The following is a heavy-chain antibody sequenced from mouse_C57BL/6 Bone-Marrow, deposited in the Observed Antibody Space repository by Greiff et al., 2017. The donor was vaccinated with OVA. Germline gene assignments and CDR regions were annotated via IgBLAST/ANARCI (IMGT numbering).Heavy chain of an antibody. CDR1: GYTFTDYN. D-gene: IGHD1-1*01. CDR2: INPNNGGT. J-gene: IGHJ3*01. CDR3: ARRSVYYGSRGAWFAY. V-gene: IGHV1-18*01. Sequence: VQLKQSGPELVKPGASVKIPCKASGYTFTDYNMDWVKQSHGKSLEWIGDINPNNGGTIYNQKFKGKATLTVDKSSSTAYMELRSLTSEDTAVYYCARRSVYYGSRGAWFAYWGQGTLVTVSA.